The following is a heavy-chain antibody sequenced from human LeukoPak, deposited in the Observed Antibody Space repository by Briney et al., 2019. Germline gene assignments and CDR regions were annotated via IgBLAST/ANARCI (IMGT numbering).Heavy chain of an antibody. Sequence: GGSLRLSCAASGFTLSNYWMTWVRQAPGKGLEWVANINQDGSQKYYVDSVKGRFTISRDNAKNSLFLQMNSLRAEDTAVYYCAGGPEGYFDDWGQGTLVTVSS. J-gene: IGHJ4*02. CDR3: AGGPEGYFDD. CDR2: INQDGSQK. CDR1: GFTLSNYW. V-gene: IGHV3-7*02. D-gene: IGHD7-27*01.